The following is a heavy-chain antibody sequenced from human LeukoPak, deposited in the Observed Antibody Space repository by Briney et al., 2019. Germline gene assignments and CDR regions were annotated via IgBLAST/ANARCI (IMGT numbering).Heavy chain of an antibody. CDR3: ARGSSGSAR. D-gene: IGHD1-26*01. J-gene: IGHJ4*02. CDR1: GFTFSNSW. V-gene: IGHV3-7*03. CDR2: IKQEGSET. Sequence: GGSPRLSCVASGFTFSNSWMSWVRQAPGKGLEWVANIKQEGSETYYADSVKGRFTISRDNSNNLLFLQMSSLRTEDTAVYYCARGSSGSARWGQGTLVTVSS.